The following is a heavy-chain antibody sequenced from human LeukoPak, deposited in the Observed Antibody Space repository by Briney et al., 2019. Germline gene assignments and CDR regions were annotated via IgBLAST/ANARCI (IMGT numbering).Heavy chain of an antibody. J-gene: IGHJ6*04. CDR3: ARDHHYDILTGYPWDYYYGMDV. CDR1: GFTFSSYS. CDR2: ISSSSSYI. Sequence: GGSLRLSCAASGFTFSSYSMNWVRQAPGKGLEWVSSISSSSSYIYYADSVKGRFTISRDNAKNSLYLQMKSLRAEGTAVYYCARDHHYDILTGYPWDYYYGMDVWGKGTTVTVSS. V-gene: IGHV3-21*01. D-gene: IGHD3-9*01.